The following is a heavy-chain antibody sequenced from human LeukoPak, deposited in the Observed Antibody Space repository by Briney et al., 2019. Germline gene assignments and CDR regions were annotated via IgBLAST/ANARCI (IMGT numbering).Heavy chain of an antibody. CDR3: ARVRFYDTTGYSTSYYLDY. CDR1: GGPIIASY. CDR2: THYSGTG. J-gene: IGHJ4*02. V-gene: IGHV4-59*01. D-gene: IGHD3-22*01. Sequence: SETLSLTCAVSGGPIIASYWSWIRQPPGKGLEWTGYTHYSGTGNYNPYLKSRVTISIETSKNRFSHRLTSVTAADTAVYYCARVRFYDTTGYSTSYYLDYWGQGALVTVSS.